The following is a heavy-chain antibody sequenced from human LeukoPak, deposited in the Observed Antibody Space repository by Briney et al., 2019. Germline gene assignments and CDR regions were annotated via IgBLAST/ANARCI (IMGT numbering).Heavy chain of an antibody. CDR2: SNHSGST. V-gene: IGHV4-34*01. CDR3: ARIIRFSPVFDY. D-gene: IGHD3-3*01. CDR1: GGSFGDYY. J-gene: IGHJ4*02. Sequence: SETLSLTCDVYGGSFGDYYWTWIRQPPGKGLEWIGESNHSGSTNYNPSLKSRVTISVDTSKNQFSLKLSSVTAADTAVYYCARIIRFSPVFDYWGQGTLVTVSS.